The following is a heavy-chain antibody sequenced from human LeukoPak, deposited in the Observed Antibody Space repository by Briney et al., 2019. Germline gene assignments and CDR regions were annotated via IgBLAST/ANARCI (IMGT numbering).Heavy chain of an antibody. V-gene: IGHV3-21*01. CDR1: GFTFSSYS. J-gene: IGHJ3*02. Sequence: GGSLRLSCAASGFTFSSYSMNWVRQAPGKGLEWVSSISSSSSYIYYADSVKGRFIISRDNAKNSLYLQMNSLRAEDTAVYYCARKARAVAGGAFDIWGQGTMVTVSS. D-gene: IGHD6-19*01. CDR3: ARKARAVAGGAFDI. CDR2: ISSSSSYI.